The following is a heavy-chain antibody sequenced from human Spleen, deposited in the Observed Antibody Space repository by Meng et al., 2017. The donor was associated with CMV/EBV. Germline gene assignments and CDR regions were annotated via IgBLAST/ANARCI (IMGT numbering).Heavy chain of an antibody. CDR1: TFTDYG. V-gene: IGHV1-18*01. Sequence: TFTDYGGSWVRQAPGQGLEWMGWIRVTKGERNYAQKFQGRVTMTTDTSTRTAYMELRSLRFDDTAMYYCASGVQFGDLSTYYYGMDVWGQGTTVTVSS. CDR2: IRVTKGER. CDR3: ASGVQFGDLSTYYYGMDV. D-gene: IGHD3-10*01. J-gene: IGHJ6*02.